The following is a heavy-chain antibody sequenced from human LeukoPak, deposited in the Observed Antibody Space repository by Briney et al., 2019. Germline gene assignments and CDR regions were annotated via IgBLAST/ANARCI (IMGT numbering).Heavy chain of an antibody. D-gene: IGHD3-9*01. Sequence: GGSLRLSCAASGFTFSGYPMIWVRQAPGKGLEWVSGMSGNGGNTYYADSVKGRFTISRDNSKNTLYVQMNSLRAEDTAVYYCAKGGNGYYNPDSWGQGTLVTVST. CDR3: AKGGNGYYNPDS. CDR2: MSGNGGNT. J-gene: IGHJ4*02. CDR1: GFTFSGYP. V-gene: IGHV3-23*01.